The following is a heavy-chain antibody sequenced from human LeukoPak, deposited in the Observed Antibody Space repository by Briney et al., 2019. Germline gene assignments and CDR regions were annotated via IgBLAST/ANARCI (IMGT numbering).Heavy chain of an antibody. V-gene: IGHV3-30*02. D-gene: IGHD5-18*01. J-gene: IGHJ4*02. Sequence: GGSLRLSCAASGFTFSSYGMHWVRQAPGKGLEWVAFIRYDGSNKYYADSVKGRFTISRDNSKNTLYLQMNSLRAEDTAVYYCAKWRTGDSYGYEYWGQGTLVTVSS. CDR3: AKWRTGDSYGYEY. CDR2: IRYDGSNK. CDR1: GFTFSSYG.